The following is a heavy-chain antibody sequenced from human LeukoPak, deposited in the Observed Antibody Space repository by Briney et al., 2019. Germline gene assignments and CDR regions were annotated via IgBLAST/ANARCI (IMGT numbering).Heavy chain of an antibody. CDR3: ATMTVASAFDY. CDR2: ISSSGGTK. CDR1: GFTSEFTSRDF. D-gene: IGHD6-19*01. Sequence: GGSLRLSCVLSGFTSEFTSRDFEMYWVRQAPGKGLEWVSYISSSGGTKYYADSVKGRFTISRDNAKKSLFLQMNSLSAEDTAVYYCATMTVASAFDYWGQGSLVTVSS. V-gene: IGHV3-48*03. J-gene: IGHJ4*02.